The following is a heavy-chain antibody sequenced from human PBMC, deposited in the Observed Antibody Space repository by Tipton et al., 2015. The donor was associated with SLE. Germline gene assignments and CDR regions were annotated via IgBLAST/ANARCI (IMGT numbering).Heavy chain of an antibody. J-gene: IGHJ3*02. CDR1: GASITSSDW. Sequence: TLSLTCAVSGASITSSDWWSWVRQPPGKGLEWIGEINHGGSTNYNPSLKSRVTISVDTSKNQFSLKLSSVTAADTAVYYCAQAHPWGSYRYASDIWGQGTMVTVSP. V-gene: IGHV4-4*02. CDR2: INHGGST. CDR3: AQAHPWGSYRYASDI. D-gene: IGHD3-16*02.